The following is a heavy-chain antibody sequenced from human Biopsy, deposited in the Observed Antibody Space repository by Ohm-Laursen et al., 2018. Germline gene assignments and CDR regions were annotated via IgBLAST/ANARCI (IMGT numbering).Heavy chain of an antibody. D-gene: IGHD4-23*01. J-gene: IGHJ4*02. V-gene: IGHV4-34*01. CDR1: GESFSGYY. CDR3: ARGSNDFGGLYFPR. Sequence: SDTLSLTCAVYGESFSGYYWTWIRQPPGKGLEWIGEISHTGSTNYNPPLKSRVFMSVDTSRSQFSLKLSSVTAADTAVYYCARGSNDFGGLYFPRWGQGTLLTVSS. CDR2: ISHTGST.